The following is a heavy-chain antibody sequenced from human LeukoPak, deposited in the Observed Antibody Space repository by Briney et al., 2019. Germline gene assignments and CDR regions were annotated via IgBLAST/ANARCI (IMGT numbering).Heavy chain of an antibody. J-gene: IGHJ5*02. D-gene: IGHD3-22*01. Sequence: PSETLSLTCTVSGGSISSYYWSWIRQPPGKGLEWIGYIYYSGSTNYNPSLKSRVTISVDTSKNQFSLKLSSVTAADTAVYYCARDRYYDSSYNWFDPWGQGTLVTVSS. CDR1: GGSISSYY. CDR2: IYYSGST. V-gene: IGHV4-59*12. CDR3: ARDRYYDSSYNWFDP.